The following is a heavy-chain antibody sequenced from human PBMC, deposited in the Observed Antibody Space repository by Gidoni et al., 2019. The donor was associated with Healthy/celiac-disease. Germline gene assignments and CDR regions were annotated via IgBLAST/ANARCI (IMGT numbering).Heavy chain of an antibody. CDR1: VRSISHTSYY. CDR2: IYYSGST. J-gene: IGHJ6*02. V-gene: IGHV4-39*07. Sequence: QLQLQESGPGLVKPSETLSLTCPVSVRSISHTSYYWGWIRQPPGKGLEWIGSIYYSGSTYYNPSLKSRVTISVDTSKNQFSLKLSSVTAADTAVYYCAREMATTPPHYYYYGMDVWGQGTTVTVSS. D-gene: IGHD1-1*01. CDR3: AREMATTPPHYYYYGMDV.